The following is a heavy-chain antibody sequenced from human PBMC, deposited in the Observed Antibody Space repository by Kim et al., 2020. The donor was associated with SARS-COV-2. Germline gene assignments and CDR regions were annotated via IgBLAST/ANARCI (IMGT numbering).Heavy chain of an antibody. V-gene: IGHV1-69*13. D-gene: IGHD2-2*01. J-gene: IGHJ6*02. CDR1: GGTFSSYA. CDR2: IIPIFGTA. CDR3: ARRESIVVVPAAMLRAGYYYYGRDV. Sequence: SVKVSCKASGGTFSSYAISWVRQAPGQGLEWMGGIIPIFGTANYAQKFQGRVTITADESTSTAYMELSSLRSEDTAVYYCARRESIVVVPAAMLRAGYYYYGRDVWGRGTTVTVSS.